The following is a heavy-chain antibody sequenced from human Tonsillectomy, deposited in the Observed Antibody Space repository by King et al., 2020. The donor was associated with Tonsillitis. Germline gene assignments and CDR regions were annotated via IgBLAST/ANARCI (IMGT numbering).Heavy chain of an antibody. CDR3: TTKLDYYYGSESYGD. Sequence: VQLVESGGVLIKPGGSLRLSCAASGFTFSNTWMSWVRQAPGKGPEWVGRIQSNIDGGTTDYAAAVKGRFTISRDDSKETLFLQMNSLKTEDTAVYYCTTKLDYYYGSESYGDWGQGTLVTVSS. V-gene: IGHV3-15*01. CDR2: IQSNIDGGTT. J-gene: IGHJ4*02. CDR1: GFTFSNTW. D-gene: IGHD3-10*01.